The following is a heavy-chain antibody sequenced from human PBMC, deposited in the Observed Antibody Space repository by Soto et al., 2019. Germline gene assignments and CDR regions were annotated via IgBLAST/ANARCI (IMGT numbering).Heavy chain of an antibody. Sequence: QVQLVQSGAEVKKPGASVKVSCKPSGYTFSSHGISWVRQAPGQGLEWMGWISIYNGNTRYVQKLQGRVTMTTDTSTSTAYMELRSLRSDDTAVYYCARDRNLYGEYASSFDYWGQGTLVTVSS. CDR1: GYTFSSHG. CDR2: ISIYNGNT. D-gene: IGHD4-17*01. J-gene: IGHJ4*02. V-gene: IGHV1-18*01. CDR3: ARDRNLYGEYASSFDY.